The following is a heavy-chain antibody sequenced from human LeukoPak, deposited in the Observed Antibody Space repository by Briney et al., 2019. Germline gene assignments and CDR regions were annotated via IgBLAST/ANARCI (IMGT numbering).Heavy chain of an antibody. CDR3: ARARDSGNLNRAFDY. V-gene: IGHV4-59*01. J-gene: IGHJ4*02. D-gene: IGHD3-10*01. CDR1: GASISSYY. CDR2: FSYSGNT. Sequence: TSETLSLTCTVSGASISSYYWSWIRQPPGKGLEWIGYFSYSGNTNYNPSLKSRVTISVDTSKNQFSLKLSSVTAADTAVYYCARARDSGNLNRAFDYWGQGALVTVSS.